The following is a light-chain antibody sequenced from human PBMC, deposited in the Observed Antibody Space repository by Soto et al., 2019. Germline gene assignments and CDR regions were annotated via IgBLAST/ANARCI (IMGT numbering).Light chain of an antibody. CDR1: QXXXXX. Sequence: MXXXPXXXXAXXGDRVTIXXRAXQXXXXXLNWYQKKPGKAPKLLIYAASSXXXXXXXXXXXXXXXXXXXXTISSLQPEDFATYYCQQSYSTPRTFGQGTKVEXK. J-gene: IGKJ1*01. CDR2: AAS. CDR3: QQSYSTPRT. V-gene: IGKV1-39*01.